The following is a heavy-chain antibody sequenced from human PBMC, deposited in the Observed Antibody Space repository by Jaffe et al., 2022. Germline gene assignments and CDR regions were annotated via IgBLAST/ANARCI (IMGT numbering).Heavy chain of an antibody. CDR3: AREGKVYYYYYMDV. J-gene: IGHJ6*03. CDR1: GFTFSSYW. V-gene: IGHV3-7*01. CDR2: IKQDGSEK. Sequence: EVQLVESGGGLVQPGGSLRLSCAASGFTFSSYWMSWVRQAPGKGLEWVANIKQDGSEKYYVDSVKGRFTISRDNAKNSLYLQMNSLRAEDTAVYYCAREGKVYYYYYMDVWGKGTTVTVSS.